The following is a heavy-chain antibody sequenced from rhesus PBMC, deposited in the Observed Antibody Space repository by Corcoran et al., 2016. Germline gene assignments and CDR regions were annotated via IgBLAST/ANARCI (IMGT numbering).Heavy chain of an antibody. J-gene: IGHJ4*01. CDR2: IGGTSGST. CDR3: ARRVGGNYYFDC. Sequence: QVQLQESGPGLVKPSETLSLTCAVSGGTITSSSWWTWLRPPPGKGLEWIGNIGGTSGSTYYNPSLKSRVTISKDTSKNQFSLRLSSVTAADTAVYYCARRVGGNYYFDCWGQGVLVTVSS. V-gene: IGHV4-65*02. CDR1: GGTITSSSW. D-gene: IGHD4-17*01.